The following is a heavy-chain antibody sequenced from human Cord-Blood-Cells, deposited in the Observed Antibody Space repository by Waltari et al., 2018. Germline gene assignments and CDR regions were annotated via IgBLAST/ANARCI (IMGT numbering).Heavy chain of an antibody. CDR2: INPNSGGT. CDR1: GYTFTGYY. D-gene: IGHD3-16*01. J-gene: IGHJ3*02. CDR3: ASGGVTAGDDAFDI. Sequence: QVQLVQSGAEVKKPGASVKVSCKASGYTFTGYYMHWVRQAPGQGLEWMGWINPNSGGTNYAQEFQGWVTMTRDTSISTAYMELSRLRSDDTAVYYCASGGVTAGDDAFDIWGQGTMVTVSS. V-gene: IGHV1-2*04.